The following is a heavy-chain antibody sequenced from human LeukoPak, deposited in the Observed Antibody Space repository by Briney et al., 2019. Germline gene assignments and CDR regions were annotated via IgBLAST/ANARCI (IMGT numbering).Heavy chain of an antibody. CDR3: AKDYSSGWYPPLYYYYYGMDV. J-gene: IGHJ6*02. D-gene: IGHD6-19*01. CDR1: GFTFYDYA. CDR2: ISWSSGSI. Sequence: TGGSLTLSCAASGFTFYDYAMRWVRHAPGKGLEWVSGISWSSGSIVYADSVKGRFTISRDNAKNSLYLQMNSLRAEDTALYYCAKDYSSGWYPPLYYYYYGMDVWGQGTTVTVSS. V-gene: IGHV3-9*01.